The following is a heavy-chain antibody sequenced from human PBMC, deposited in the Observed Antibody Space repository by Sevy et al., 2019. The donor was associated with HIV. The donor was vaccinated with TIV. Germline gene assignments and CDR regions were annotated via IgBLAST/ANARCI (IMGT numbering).Heavy chain of an antibody. J-gene: IGHJ4*02. V-gene: IGHV3-23*01. Sequence: GGSLRLSCAASGFTFSSYAMSWVRQAPGKGLEWVSAISGSGGSTYYADSVKGRFTISRDNSKNTLYLQMNSLRAEDTAVYYCAKDLVYSSSSLFYYFDYWGQGTLFTVSS. D-gene: IGHD6-6*01. CDR2: ISGSGGST. CDR1: GFTFSSYA. CDR3: AKDLVYSSSSLFYYFDY.